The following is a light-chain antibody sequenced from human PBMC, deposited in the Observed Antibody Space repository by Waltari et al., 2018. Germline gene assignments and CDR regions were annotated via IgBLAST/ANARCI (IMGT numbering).Light chain of an antibody. CDR2: DVT. Sequence: QSALTQPASVSGSPGQSITLSCTGTSSDVCASHYVPCYQQHPGKAPKLMIYDVTKRPSGVSGRFSGSKSGNTASLTISGLQAEDEADYYCSSYISGVTLYVFGTGTKVTVL. V-gene: IGLV2-14*03. J-gene: IGLJ1*01. CDR1: SSDVCASHY. CDR3: SSYISGVTLYV.